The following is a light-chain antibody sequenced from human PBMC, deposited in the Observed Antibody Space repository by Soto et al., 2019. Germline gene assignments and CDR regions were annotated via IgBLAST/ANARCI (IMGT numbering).Light chain of an antibody. Sequence: EIVMTQSPVTLSVSPGERATLSCRASQSVSSNLAWYQQKPGLAPWLLIYGASTRATGIPARFSGSGSGTEFTLTISSLQSEDFAVYYCQQYNNWPPTFGGGTKVEIK. CDR1: QSVSSN. J-gene: IGKJ4*01. V-gene: IGKV3-15*01. CDR3: QQYNNWPPT. CDR2: GAS.